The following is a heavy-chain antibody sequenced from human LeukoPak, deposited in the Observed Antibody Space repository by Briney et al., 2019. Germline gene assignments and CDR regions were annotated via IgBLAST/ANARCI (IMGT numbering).Heavy chain of an antibody. CDR3: AKGKDSSGTWDYFDY. Sequence: PGGSLRLSCAASGFIFSDHYMDWVRQAPGKGLEWVGRTRNIANSYTTQYAASVKGRFTISRDDSKNSLYLQMNSLRAEDTAVYYCAKGKDSSGTWDYFDYWGQGTLVTVSS. J-gene: IGHJ4*02. V-gene: IGHV3-72*01. D-gene: IGHD6-19*01. CDR2: TRNIANSYTT. CDR1: GFIFSDHY.